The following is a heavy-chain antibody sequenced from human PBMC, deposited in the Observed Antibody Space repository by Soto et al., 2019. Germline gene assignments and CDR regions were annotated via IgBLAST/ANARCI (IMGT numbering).Heavy chain of an antibody. CDR1: GFTFSNAW. D-gene: IGHD1-1*01. J-gene: IGHJ4*02. CDR3: TTDLALEPDY. CDR2: IKNKTDGGTT. V-gene: IGHV3-15*01. Sequence: EVQLVESGGGLVKPGGSLRLSCAASGFTFSNAWMSWVRQAPGKGLEWVGRIKNKTDGGTTDYAAPVKGRFTISRDDSKNTLYLQMNSLKTEDTAVYYCTTDLALEPDYWGQGTLVTVSS.